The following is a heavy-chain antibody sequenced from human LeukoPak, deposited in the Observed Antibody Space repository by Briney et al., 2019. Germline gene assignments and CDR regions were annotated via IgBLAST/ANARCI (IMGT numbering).Heavy chain of an antibody. J-gene: IGHJ6*03. D-gene: IGHD4/OR15-4a*01. Sequence: GGSLRLSCAASGFTFDDYAMHWVRQAPGKGLEWVSGISWNSGSIGYADSVKGRFTVSRDHSRNTVDLQMSSLTLEDTAVYFCAKLVDYCEGRTCFTSYYYTDIWGKGTTVTVSS. CDR3: AKLVDYCEGRTCFTSYYYTDI. V-gene: IGHV3-9*01. CDR2: ISWNSGSI. CDR1: GFTFDDYA.